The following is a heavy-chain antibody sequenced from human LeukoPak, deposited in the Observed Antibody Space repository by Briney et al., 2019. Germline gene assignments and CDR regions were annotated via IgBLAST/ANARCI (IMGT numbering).Heavy chain of an antibody. V-gene: IGHV4-59*12. CDR1: GGSISRYY. CDR2: IYYIWST. CDR3: ARLAGRRFLEDY. Sequence: SGTLSLTCTVSGGSISRYYLSWIRQPPRKGLEWIGYIYYIWSTNYNPSLKSRVTISVETSKNQFSLRLSSVTAAETAVYYCARLAGRRFLEDYWGQGTLVTVSS. D-gene: IGHD3-3*01. J-gene: IGHJ4*02.